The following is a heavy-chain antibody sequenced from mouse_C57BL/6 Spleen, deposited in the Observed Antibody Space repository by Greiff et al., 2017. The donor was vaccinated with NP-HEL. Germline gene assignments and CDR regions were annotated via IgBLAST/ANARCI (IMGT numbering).Heavy chain of an antibody. Sequence: EVQLQQSGPELVKPGASVKISCKASGYTFTDYYMNWVKQSHGKSLEWIGDINPNNGGTSYNQKFKGKATLTVGKSSSTAYMELRSLTSEDSAVYYCARKDFYYGSSSYAMDYWGQGTSVTVSS. D-gene: IGHD1-1*01. CDR3: ARKDFYYGSSSYAMDY. CDR1: GYTFTDYY. J-gene: IGHJ4*01. CDR2: INPNNGGT. V-gene: IGHV1-26*01.